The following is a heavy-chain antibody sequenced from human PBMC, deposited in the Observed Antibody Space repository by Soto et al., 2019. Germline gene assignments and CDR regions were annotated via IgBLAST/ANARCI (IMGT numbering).Heavy chain of an antibody. Sequence: SETLSLTCTVSGGSMNSDYWSWIRQPAGKGLEWIGHIYYTGTTKYNPSLKSRVTMSVDTSKNQISLKLSSVTAADTAVYYCAIDKITMIRGIIIWLDPWGQGTPVTVSS. V-gene: IGHV4-4*07. D-gene: IGHD3-10*01. J-gene: IGHJ5*02. CDR1: GGSMNSDY. CDR2: IYYTGTT. CDR3: AIDKITMIRGIIIWLDP.